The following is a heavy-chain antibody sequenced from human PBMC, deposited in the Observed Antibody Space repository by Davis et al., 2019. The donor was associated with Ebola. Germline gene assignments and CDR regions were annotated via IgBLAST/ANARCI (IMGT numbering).Heavy chain of an antibody. CDR2: ISYDGSNK. CDR1: GFTFSSYA. D-gene: IGHD3-22*01. CDR3: ARTVPDWYDSSGYSRNGRFDC. Sequence: GESLKISCAASGFTFSSYAMSWVRQAPGKGLEWVAVISYDGSNKYYADSVKGRFTISRDNSKNTLFLQMNSLRAEDTAVYYCARTVPDWYDSSGYSRNGRFDCWGQGSLVTVFS. J-gene: IGHJ4*02. V-gene: IGHV3-30*04.